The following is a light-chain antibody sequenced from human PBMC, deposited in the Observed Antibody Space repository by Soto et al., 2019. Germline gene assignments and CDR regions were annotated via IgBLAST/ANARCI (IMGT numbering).Light chain of an antibody. J-gene: IGKJ1*01. Sequence: DIVMTQSPDSLAVSLGERATINCKSSQSVLYSANNKNYLAWYQKKPGQPPKLLIHWASTRESGVPVRISGSGSGTDFTLTISSLQAEDVAVYYCQQHYSTPPTFGQGTKVEIK. CDR2: WAS. CDR1: QSVLYSANNKNY. V-gene: IGKV4-1*01. CDR3: QQHYSTPPT.